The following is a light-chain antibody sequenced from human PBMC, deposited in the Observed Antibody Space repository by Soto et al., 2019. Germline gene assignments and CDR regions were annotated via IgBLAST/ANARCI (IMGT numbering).Light chain of an antibody. CDR2: QAS. Sequence: DIQMTQSPSSVSASVGDRVTITCRAGQSISVWLAWYQQKPGKAPNLLIYQASRLESGVPSRFSGSGSGTDFTLTISRLEPEDSAVYYCQQYGTLITFGQGTRLEI. CDR3: QQYGTLIT. V-gene: IGKV1-5*03. CDR1: QSISVW. J-gene: IGKJ5*01.